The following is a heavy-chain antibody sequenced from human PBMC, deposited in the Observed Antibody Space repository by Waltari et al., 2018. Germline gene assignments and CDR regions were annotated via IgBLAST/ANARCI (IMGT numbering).Heavy chain of an antibody. Sequence: EVQLVESGGGLVQPGGSLRLSCAASGFSFSSYWMSWVRQAPGKGLEWVANINQDGSEKHYVESVKGRFTVSRDNAKSSLYLQMNSLRADDTAVYYCARGVASMIRGVVDWFDPWGQGTLVTVSS. V-gene: IGHV3-7*01. CDR2: INQDGSEK. D-gene: IGHD3-10*01. J-gene: IGHJ5*02. CDR1: GFSFSSYW. CDR3: ARGVASMIRGVVDWFDP.